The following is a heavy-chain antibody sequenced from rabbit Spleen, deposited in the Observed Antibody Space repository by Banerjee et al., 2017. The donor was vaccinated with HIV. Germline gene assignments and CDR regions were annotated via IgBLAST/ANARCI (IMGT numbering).Heavy chain of an antibody. J-gene: IGHJ4*01. Sequence: QSLEESGGDLVKPGASLTLTCTASGFSFSDKDVMCWVRQAPGKGLEWIACINIVTGKSVYASWAKGRFTMSRTSSTTVTLQMTSLTVADTATYFCTRDSGSGPYIDGYFNLWGQGTLVTVS. CDR1: GFSFSDKDV. CDR2: INIVTGKS. V-gene: IGHV1S40*01. CDR3: TRDSGSGPYIDGYFNL. D-gene: IGHD1-1*01.